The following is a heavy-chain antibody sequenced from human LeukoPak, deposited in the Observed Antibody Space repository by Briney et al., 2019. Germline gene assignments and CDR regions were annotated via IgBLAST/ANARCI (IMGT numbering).Heavy chain of an antibody. CDR1: GGSISSYY. CDR2: VYYSGST. Sequence: PSETLSLTCTVSGGSISSYYWSWIRQPPGKGLEWIGYVYYSGSTNYNPSLKSRVTISVDTSKNQFSLKLSSVTAADTAVYYCARDPVITLRYGMDVWGQGTTVTVSS. V-gene: IGHV4-59*01. CDR3: ARDPVITLRYGMDV. J-gene: IGHJ6*02. D-gene: IGHD3-22*01.